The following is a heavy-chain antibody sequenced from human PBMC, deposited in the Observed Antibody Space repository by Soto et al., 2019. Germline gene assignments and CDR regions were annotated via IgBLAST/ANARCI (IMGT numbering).Heavy chain of an antibody. V-gene: IGHV1-46*01. CDR1: GYTFTSYY. D-gene: IGHD3-22*01. CDR3: ARDSYYYDSSGYYSPRDYNWFDP. J-gene: IGHJ5*02. CDR2: INPSGGST. Sequence: ASVKVSCKASGYTFTSYYMHWVRQAPGQGLEWMGIINPSGGSTSYAQKFQGRVTMTRDTSTSTVYMELSSLRSEDTAVYYCARDSYYYDSSGYYSPRDYNWFDPWGQGTLVTVSS.